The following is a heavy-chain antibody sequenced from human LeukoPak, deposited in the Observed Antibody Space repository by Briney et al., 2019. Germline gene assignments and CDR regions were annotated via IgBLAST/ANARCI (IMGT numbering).Heavy chain of an antibody. J-gene: IGHJ6*03. CDR1: GYSISSGYY. Sequence: SETLSLTCTVSGYSISSGYYWGWIRQPPGKGLEWIGSIHHSGSTYYNPSLKSRVTISVDTSKNQFSLKLSSVTAADTAVYYCASQWYGGNYYYYYMDVWGKGITVTVSS. D-gene: IGHD4-23*01. V-gene: IGHV4-38-2*02. CDR3: ASQWYGGNYYYYYMDV. CDR2: IHHSGST.